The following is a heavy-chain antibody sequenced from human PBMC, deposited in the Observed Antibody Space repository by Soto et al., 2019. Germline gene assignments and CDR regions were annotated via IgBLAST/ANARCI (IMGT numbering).Heavy chain of an antibody. J-gene: IGHJ4*02. CDR1: GYTLTELS. D-gene: IGHD6-13*01. Sequence: GASVKVSCKVSGYTLTELSMHWVRQAPGKGLEWMGGFDPEDGKTIYAQKFQGRVTMTEDTSTDTAYTELSSLRSEDTAVYYCATVGAEAGTGGGNFDYWGQGTMVTVSS. CDR2: FDPEDGKT. CDR3: ATVGAEAGTGGGNFDY. V-gene: IGHV1-24*01.